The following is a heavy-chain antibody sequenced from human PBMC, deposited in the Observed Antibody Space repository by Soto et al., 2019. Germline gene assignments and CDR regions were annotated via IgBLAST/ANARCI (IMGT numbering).Heavy chain of an antibody. CDR3: ARDTGLAPTVWGY. V-gene: IGHV4-31*03. CDR1: GDSIRGGSHY. J-gene: IGHJ4*03. D-gene: IGHD7-27*01. CDR2: VYHSGST. Sequence: QVQLQESGPGLVKPSQTLSLTCRVSGDSIRGGSHYWNWIRQFPGKGLEWIGYVYHSGSTHYNPSLRGRLTISIDTSKNQFSLRLISVTAADTALYYCARDTGLAPTVWGYWGHGTQVTVSS.